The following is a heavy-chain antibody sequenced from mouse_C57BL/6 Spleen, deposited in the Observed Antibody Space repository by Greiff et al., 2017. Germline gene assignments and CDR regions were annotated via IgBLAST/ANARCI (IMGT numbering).Heavy chain of an antibody. D-gene: IGHD1-1*01. CDR3: ARGVLRSYYFDY. J-gene: IGHJ2*01. CDR2: IYPGDGDT. V-gene: IGHV1-82*01. CDR1: GYAFSSSW. Sequence: VQLQQSGPELVKPGASVKISCKASGYAFSSSWMNWVKQRPGKGLEWIGRIYPGDGDTNYNGKFKGKATLTADKSSSTAYMQLSSLTSEDSAVYFCARGVLRSYYFDYWGQGTTLTVSS.